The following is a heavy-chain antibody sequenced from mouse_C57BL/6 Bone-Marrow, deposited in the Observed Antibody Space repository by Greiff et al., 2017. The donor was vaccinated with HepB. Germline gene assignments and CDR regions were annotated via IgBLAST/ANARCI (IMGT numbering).Heavy chain of an antibody. D-gene: IGHD1-1*01. CDR2: IYPSDSET. J-gene: IGHJ3*01. CDR3: ARKNYYGSSVWFAY. Sequence: QVQLQQPGAELVRPGSSVKLSCKASGYTFTSYWMDWVKQRPGQGLEWIGNIYPSDSETHYNQTFKDKATLTVDKYSSTAYMQLSILTSEDSAVYYCARKNYYGSSVWFAYWGQGTLVTVSA. V-gene: IGHV1-61*01. CDR1: GYTFTSYW.